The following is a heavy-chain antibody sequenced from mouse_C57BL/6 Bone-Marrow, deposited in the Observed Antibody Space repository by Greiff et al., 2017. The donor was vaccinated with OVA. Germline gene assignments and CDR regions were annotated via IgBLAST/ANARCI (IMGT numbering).Heavy chain of an antibody. D-gene: IGHD1-1*01. Sequence: VQLQQPGAELVKPGASVKLSCKASGYTFTSYWMQWVKQRPGQGLEWIGEIDPSDSYTNYNQKFKGKATLTVDTSSSTAYMQLSSLTSEDSAVYYCARYRYYGVDYWGQGTTLTVSS. J-gene: IGHJ2*01. V-gene: IGHV1-50*01. CDR2: IDPSDSYT. CDR3: ARYRYYGVDY. CDR1: GYTFTSYW.